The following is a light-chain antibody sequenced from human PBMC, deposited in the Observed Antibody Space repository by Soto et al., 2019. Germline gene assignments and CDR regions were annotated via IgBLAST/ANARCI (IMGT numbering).Light chain of an antibody. CDR1: QSISSY. CDR2: AAS. CDR3: QQSYSTPRT. J-gene: IGKJ2*01. Sequence: DIQMTQSPSSLSASVGDRVTITCRASQSISSYLNWYQQKPGKAPKLLIYAASSLQSGVTARFSGSGSGTDFTLIISSLQPEDFATYYCQQSYSTPRTFGQGTKLEI. V-gene: IGKV1-39*01.